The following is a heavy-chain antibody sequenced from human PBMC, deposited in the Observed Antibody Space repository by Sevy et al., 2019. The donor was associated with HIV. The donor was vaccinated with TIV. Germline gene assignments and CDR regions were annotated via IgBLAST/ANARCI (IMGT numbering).Heavy chain of an antibody. V-gene: IGHV1-69*13. CDR3: AREIREVVPAAISWNYYYGMDV. Sequence: ASVKVSCKASGGTFSSYAISWVRQAPGQGLEWMGGIIPIFGRANYAQKFQGRVTITADESTSTAYMELGSLRSEDTAVYYCAREIREVVPAAISWNYYYGMDVWVQGTTVTVSS. D-gene: IGHD2-2*01. J-gene: IGHJ6*02. CDR1: GGTFSSYA. CDR2: IIPIFGRA.